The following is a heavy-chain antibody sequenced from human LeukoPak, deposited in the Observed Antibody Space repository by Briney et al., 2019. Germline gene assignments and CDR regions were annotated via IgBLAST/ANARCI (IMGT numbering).Heavy chain of an antibody. Sequence: SQTLSLTCTVSGGSISSGGYYWSWIRQHPGKGLEWIGYIHYSGSTYYNPSLKNRVTISVDTSKNQFSLKLSSVTAADTAVYYCARRISNNWIFDYWGQGTLVTVSS. D-gene: IGHD1-1*01. CDR3: ARRISNNWIFDY. CDR2: IHYSGST. J-gene: IGHJ4*02. V-gene: IGHV4-31*03. CDR1: GGSISSGGYY.